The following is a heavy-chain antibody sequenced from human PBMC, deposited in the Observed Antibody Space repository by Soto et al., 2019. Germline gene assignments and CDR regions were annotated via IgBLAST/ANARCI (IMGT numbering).Heavy chain of an antibody. D-gene: IGHD4-17*01. V-gene: IGHV4-30-2*01. J-gene: IGHJ3*02. CDR3: AREGWTVTGPDAFDI. CDR2: IYHSGST. Sequence: QLQLQESGSGLVKPSQTLSLTCAVSGGSISSGGYSWSWIRQPPGKGLEWIGYIYHSGSTYYNPSLKSRVNIXXDXSXXQFSLKRSSVTAADTAVYYCAREGWTVTGPDAFDIWGQGTMVTVSS. CDR1: GGSISSGGYS.